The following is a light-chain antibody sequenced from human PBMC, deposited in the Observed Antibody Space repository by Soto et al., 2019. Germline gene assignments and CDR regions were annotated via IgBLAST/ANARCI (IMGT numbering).Light chain of an antibody. CDR3: QENNDWRFT. CDR1: QSVGGN. CDR2: RAS. V-gene: IGKV3-15*01. J-gene: IGKJ3*01. Sequence: EIVMTQSPATLSVSPGERATLSCRASQSVGGNLAWYQQRPGQAPRLLIYRASTRATGIPDRFSGSGSGTEFTLTISSLQSEDFAVYYCQENNDWRFTFGPGTKVDIK.